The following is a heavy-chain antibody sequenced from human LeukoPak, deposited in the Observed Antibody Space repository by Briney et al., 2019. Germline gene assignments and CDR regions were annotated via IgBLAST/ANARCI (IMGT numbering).Heavy chain of an antibody. D-gene: IGHD1-1*01. V-gene: IGHV4-4*07. J-gene: IGHJ5*01. CDR3: ASGLRTGDWFDP. Sequence: PSETLTHSCTVSGGSISNYYWSWIRQPAGKGLEWLGRIYISGSTNYNPSLKSRVTISVDKSKNQFSLKLNSVTAADTAVYYCASGLRTGDWFDPWGQGTKVTVSS. CDR1: GGSISNYY. CDR2: IYISGST.